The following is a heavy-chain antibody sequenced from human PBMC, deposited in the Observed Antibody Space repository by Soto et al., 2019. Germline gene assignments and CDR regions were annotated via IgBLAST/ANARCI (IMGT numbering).Heavy chain of an antibody. Sequence: SVKVSCKASGGTFSSYAISWVRQAPGQGLEWMGGIIPIFGTANYAQKFQGRVTITADESTSTAYMKLSSLRSEDTAVYYCARGNGGTEHYYYYGMDVWGQGTTVTVSS. J-gene: IGHJ6*02. V-gene: IGHV1-69*13. CDR3: ARGNGGTEHYYYYGMDV. D-gene: IGHD2-15*01. CDR2: IIPIFGTA. CDR1: GGTFSSYA.